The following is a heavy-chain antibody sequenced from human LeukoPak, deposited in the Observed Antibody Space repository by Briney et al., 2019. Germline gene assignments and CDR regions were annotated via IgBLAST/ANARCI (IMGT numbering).Heavy chain of an antibody. Sequence: PSETLSLTCAVYGGSFSGYYWSWIRQPPGKGLEWIGEINHSGSTNYNPSLKSRVTISVDTSKSQFSLKLSSVTAADTAVYYCARGGGYSYGPYYFDYWGQGTLVTVSS. D-gene: IGHD5-18*01. V-gene: IGHV4-34*01. CDR1: GGSFSGYY. J-gene: IGHJ4*02. CDR3: ARGGGYSYGPYYFDY. CDR2: INHSGST.